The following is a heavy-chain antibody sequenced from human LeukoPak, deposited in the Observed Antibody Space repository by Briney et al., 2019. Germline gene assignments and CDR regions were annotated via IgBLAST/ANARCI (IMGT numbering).Heavy chain of an antibody. V-gene: IGHV3-23*01. CDR1: GFTFDDHG. J-gene: IGHJ6*03. CDR3: AKTNGYYYYYMDV. Sequence: GGSLRLSCAASGFTFDDHGMSWVRQAPGKGLEWVSAISGSGGSTYYADSVKGRFTISRDNSKNTLYLQMNSLRAEDTAVYYCAKTNGYYYYYMDVWGKGTTVTISS. CDR2: ISGSGGST. D-gene: IGHD2-8*01.